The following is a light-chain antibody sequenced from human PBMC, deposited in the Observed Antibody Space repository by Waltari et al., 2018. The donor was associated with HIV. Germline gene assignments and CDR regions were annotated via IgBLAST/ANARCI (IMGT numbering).Light chain of an antibody. J-gene: IGKJ2*01. CDR1: QSVSSSY. CDR2: GAS. CDR3: QQYGSSPPYT. Sequence: EIVLTQSPGTLSLSPGARDTLSCRASQSVSSSYLAWYQQKHGQAPRLLIYGASSRATGIPDRFSGSGSGTDFTLTISRLEPEDFAVYYCQQYGSSPPYTFGQGTKLEIK. V-gene: IGKV3-20*01.